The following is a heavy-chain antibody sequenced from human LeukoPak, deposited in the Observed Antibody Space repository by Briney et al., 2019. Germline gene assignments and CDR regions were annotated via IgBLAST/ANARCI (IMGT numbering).Heavy chain of an antibody. J-gene: IGHJ4*02. CDR2: IWYDGSNK. Sequence: GGSLRLSCAASGFTFSSYGMHWVRQAPGKGLEWVAVIWYDGSNKYYADSVKGRFTISRDNSKNTLYLQMNSLRAEDTAVYYCAREPTLYCGGDCYSDYWGQGTLVTVSS. V-gene: IGHV3-33*08. CDR1: GFTFSSYG. CDR3: AREPTLYCGGDCYSDY. D-gene: IGHD2-21*02.